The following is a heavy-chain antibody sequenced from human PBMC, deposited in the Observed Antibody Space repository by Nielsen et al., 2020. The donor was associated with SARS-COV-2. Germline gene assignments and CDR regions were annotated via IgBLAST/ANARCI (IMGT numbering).Heavy chain of an antibody. CDR1: GFTFSSYS. J-gene: IGHJ4*02. D-gene: IGHD5-18*01. CDR3: ARVGLQLWFLLDY. CDR2: ISSSSSYI. Sequence: GGSLRLSCAASGFTFSSYSMNWVRQAPGKGLEWVSSISSSSSYIYYADSVKGRFTISRDNAKNSLYLQMNSLRDEDTAVYYCARVGLQLWFLLDYWGQGTLVTVSS. V-gene: IGHV3-21*01.